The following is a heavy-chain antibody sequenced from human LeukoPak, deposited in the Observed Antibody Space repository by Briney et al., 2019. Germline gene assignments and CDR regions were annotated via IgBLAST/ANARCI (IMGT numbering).Heavy chain of an antibody. Sequence: ASVKVSCKASGYTFTGYYMHWVRQAPGQGLEWMGGINPNVGGTNYAQKFQGRVTMTRDTSISTAYMELSRLRSDDTAVYYCARDEGPTLSSYYDFWSGYSGYFDYWGQGTLVTVSS. J-gene: IGHJ4*02. CDR1: GYTFTGYY. CDR2: INPNVGGT. CDR3: ARDEGPTLSSYYDFWSGYSGYFDY. D-gene: IGHD3-3*01. V-gene: IGHV1-2*02.